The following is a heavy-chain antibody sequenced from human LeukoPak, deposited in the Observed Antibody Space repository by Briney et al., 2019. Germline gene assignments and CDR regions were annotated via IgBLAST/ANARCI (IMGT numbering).Heavy chain of an antibody. D-gene: IGHD2-2*01. CDR3: AKDSDIVLVPAGAFDI. CDR1: GFTVSSDY. CDR2: ISGSGGST. J-gene: IGHJ3*02. Sequence: GGSLRLSCAASGFTVSSDYMSWFRQAPGKGLEWVSAISGSGGSTYYADSVKGRFTISRDNSKNTLYLQMNSLRAEDTAVYYCAKDSDIVLVPAGAFDIWGQGTMVTVSS. V-gene: IGHV3-23*01.